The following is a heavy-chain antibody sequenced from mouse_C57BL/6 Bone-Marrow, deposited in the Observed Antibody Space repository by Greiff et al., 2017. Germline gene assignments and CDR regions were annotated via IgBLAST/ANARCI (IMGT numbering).Heavy chain of an antibody. CDR1: GFPFSDYY. CDR3: ARDSMMVTSYYVDY. J-gene: IGHJ2*01. CDR2: INYDGSST. Sequence: EVKLMESEGGLVQPGSSMKLSCTASGFPFSDYYMAWVRQVPEKGLEWVANINYDGSSTYYLDSLKSRFIISRYNAKNILYLQMSSLNSEDTATYYCARDSMMVTSYYVDYWGQGTTLTVSS. D-gene: IGHD2-3*01. V-gene: IGHV5-16*01.